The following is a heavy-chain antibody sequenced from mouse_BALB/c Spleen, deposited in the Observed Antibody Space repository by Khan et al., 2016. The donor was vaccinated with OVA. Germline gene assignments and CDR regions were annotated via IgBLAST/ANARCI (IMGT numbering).Heavy chain of an antibody. V-gene: IGHV1-7*01. CDR1: GYTFTSYW. CDR3: ANHGSSSAWLTY. D-gene: IGHD1-1*01. Sequence: QVQLQQSGAELAKPGASVKMSCKASGYTFTSYWMHWVKQRPGQGLEWIGYINPSTGYTEYNQRFKDKATLTADKSSSTAYMQLSSLTYEESAVYYCANHGSSSAWLTYWGQGTLVTVSA. CDR2: INPSTGYT. J-gene: IGHJ3*01.